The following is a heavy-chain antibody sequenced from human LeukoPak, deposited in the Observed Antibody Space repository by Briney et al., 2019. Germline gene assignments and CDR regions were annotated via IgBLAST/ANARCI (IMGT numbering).Heavy chain of an antibody. V-gene: IGHV3-49*03. J-gene: IGHJ4*02. Sequence: GGSLRLSCTAFGFTFGDYGLSWFRQAPGKGLEWIGFIRSKKVFGGAIEYAASVKGGFTFSRDDSKSIAYLQMNDLRTDDTAVYYCTRDWWRLGFDYWGQGTLVTVSS. D-gene: IGHD2-21*02. CDR2: IRSKKVFGGAI. CDR1: GFTFGDYG. CDR3: TRDWWRLGFDY.